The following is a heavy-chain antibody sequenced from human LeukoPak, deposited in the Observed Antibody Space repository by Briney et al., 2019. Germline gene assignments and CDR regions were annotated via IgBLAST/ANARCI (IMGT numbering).Heavy chain of an antibody. CDR3: AGDYGDYYFDY. J-gene: IGHJ4*02. V-gene: IGHV4-39*07. D-gene: IGHD4-17*01. Sequence: SETLSLTCTVSGGSISSSSYYWGWIRQPPGKGLEWIGSIYYSGSTFYNPSLKSRVTISVDTSKNQFSLKLSSVTAADTAVYFCAGDYGDYYFDYWGQGTLVTVSS. CDR2: IYYSGST. CDR1: GGSISSSSYY.